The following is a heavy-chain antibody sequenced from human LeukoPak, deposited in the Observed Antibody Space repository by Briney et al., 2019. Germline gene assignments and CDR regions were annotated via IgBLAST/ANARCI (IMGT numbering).Heavy chain of an antibody. CDR3: AKDGSYGAGSYYPDY. D-gene: IGHD3-10*01. V-gene: IGHV3-11*05. CDR2: ISSSSSYT. CDR1: GFTFSDYY. J-gene: IGHJ4*02. Sequence: GGSLRLSCAASGFTFSDYYMSWIRQAPGKGLEWVSYISSSSSYTNCADSEKRRFIMYRDNSKNTLYLQMNSLRAEDTAVYYCAKDGSYGAGSYYPDYWGQGTLVTVSS.